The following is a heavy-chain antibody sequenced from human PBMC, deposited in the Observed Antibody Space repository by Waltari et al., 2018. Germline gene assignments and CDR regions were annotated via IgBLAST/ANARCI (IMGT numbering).Heavy chain of an antibody. Sequence: EVQLVESGGGLVKPGGSLRLSCAASGFTFSSYSMNWVRQAPGKGLEWVSSISSSSSYIYYADSVKGRFTISRDNAKNSLYLQMNSLRAEDTAVYYCAKVEGVIPDYYYYMDVWGKGTTVTVSS. J-gene: IGHJ6*03. V-gene: IGHV3-21*01. CDR1: GFTFSSYS. D-gene: IGHD1-1*01. CDR2: ISSSSSYI. CDR3: AKVEGVIPDYYYYMDV.